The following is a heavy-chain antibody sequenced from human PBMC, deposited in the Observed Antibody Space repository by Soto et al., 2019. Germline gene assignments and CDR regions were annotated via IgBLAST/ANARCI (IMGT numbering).Heavy chain of an antibody. CDR3: ARAYCSGGSCYWGQFDY. CDR2: IYYSGST. Sequence: QVQLQESGPGLVKPSQTLSLTCTVSGGSISSGGYYWSWIRQHPGKGLEWIGYIYYSGSTYYNPSLKSRVTISVDTSKNQFSLKLSSVTAADTAVYYCARAYCSGGSCYWGQFDYWGQGTLVTVSS. D-gene: IGHD2-15*01. J-gene: IGHJ4*02. V-gene: IGHV4-31*03. CDR1: GGSISSGGYY.